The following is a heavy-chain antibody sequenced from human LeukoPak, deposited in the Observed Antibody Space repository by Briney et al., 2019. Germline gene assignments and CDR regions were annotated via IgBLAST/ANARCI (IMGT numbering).Heavy chain of an antibody. CDR2: ISGSGGST. CDR3: ARDPGFGESDYYYGMDV. Sequence: PGGSLRLSCAASGFTFSSYAMSWVRQAPGKGLEWVSAISGSGGSTYYADSVKGRFTISRDNSKNTLYLQMNSLRAEDTAVYYCARDPGFGESDYYYGMDVWGQGTTVTVSS. CDR1: GFTFSSYA. D-gene: IGHD3-10*01. J-gene: IGHJ6*02. V-gene: IGHV3-23*01.